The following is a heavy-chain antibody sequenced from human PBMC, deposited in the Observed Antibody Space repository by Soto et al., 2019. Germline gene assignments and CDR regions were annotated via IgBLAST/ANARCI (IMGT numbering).Heavy chain of an antibody. CDR1: GGSMSGYY. D-gene: IGHD6-13*01. CDR2: VYTSETT. Sequence: QVQLQESGPGLVKPSETLSLTCTVSGGSMSGYYLSWIRQSAGKGLEWIGRVYTSETTYYNPSLQRRVTMSLDTSKNQFSLILYSLTAADTAVYYCAGSIGAAVRRYYGMDVWGQGTTVTVAS. CDR3: AGSIGAAVRRYYGMDV. J-gene: IGHJ6*02. V-gene: IGHV4-4*07.